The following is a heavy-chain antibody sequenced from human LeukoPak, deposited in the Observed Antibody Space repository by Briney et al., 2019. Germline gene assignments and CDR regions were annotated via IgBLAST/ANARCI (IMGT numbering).Heavy chain of an antibody. Sequence: GGSLRLSCAASGFTFDDYGMSWVRQAPGKGLEWVSGINWNGGSTGYADSVKGRFTISRDNSKNTLYLQMNTLRAEDTAVYYCARDPEDIVVVVAASPDYWGQGTLVTVSS. D-gene: IGHD2-15*01. J-gene: IGHJ4*02. V-gene: IGHV3-20*04. CDR3: ARDPEDIVVVVAASPDY. CDR2: INWNGGST. CDR1: GFTFDDYG.